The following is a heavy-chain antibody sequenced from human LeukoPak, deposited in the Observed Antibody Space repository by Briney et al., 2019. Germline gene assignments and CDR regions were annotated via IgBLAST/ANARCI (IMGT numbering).Heavy chain of an antibody. CDR2: INHSGST. D-gene: IGHD3-3*01. Sequence: SETLSLTCAVYGGSFSGCYWSWIRQPPGKGLEWIGEINHSGSTNYNPSLKSRVTISVDTSKNQFSLKLSSVTAADTAVYYCARGSRTYYDFWSGYYQNWFDHWGQGTLVTVSS. CDR1: GGSFSGCY. J-gene: IGHJ5*02. CDR3: ARGSRTYYDFWSGYYQNWFDH. V-gene: IGHV4-34*01.